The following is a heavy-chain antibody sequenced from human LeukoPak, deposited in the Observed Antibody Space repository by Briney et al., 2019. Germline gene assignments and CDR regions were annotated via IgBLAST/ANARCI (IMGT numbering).Heavy chain of an antibody. J-gene: IGHJ4*02. CDR2: INPNSGGT. CDR1: GYTFTGYY. CDR3: ARELYYYDSSGSLDY. Sequence: ASVKVSCKASGYTFTGYYMHWVRQAPGQGLGWMGWINPNSGGTNYAQKFQGRVTMTRDTSISTAYMELSRLRSDDTAVYYCARELYYYDSSGSLDYWGQGTLVTVSS. D-gene: IGHD3-22*01. V-gene: IGHV1-2*02.